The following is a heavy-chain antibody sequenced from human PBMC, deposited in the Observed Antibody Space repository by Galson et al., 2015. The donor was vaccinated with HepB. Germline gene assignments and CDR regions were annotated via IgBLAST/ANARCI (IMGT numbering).Heavy chain of an antibody. CDR2: IDPSDSYT. D-gene: IGHD3-3*01. V-gene: IGHV5-10-1*01. CDR3: ARLRGTIFGVGRNNWFDP. J-gene: IGHJ5*02. Sequence: QSGAEVKKPGESLRISCKGSGYSFSSYWTSWVRQMPGKGLEWMGRIDPSDSYTNYSPSFQGHVTISADKSITTAYLQWSSLKASDTAMYYCARLRGTIFGVGRNNWFDPWGQGTLVTVSS. CDR1: GYSFSSYW.